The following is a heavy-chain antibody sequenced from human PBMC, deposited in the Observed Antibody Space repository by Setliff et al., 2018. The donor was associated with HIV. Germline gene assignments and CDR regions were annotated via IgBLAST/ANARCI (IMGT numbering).Heavy chain of an antibody. D-gene: IGHD3-9*01. V-gene: IGHV1-46*01. Sequence: GASVKVSCKASGYTFTSYYMHWVRQAPGQGLEWMGIINPSGGSTTYAQRFQGRVTITIDTSASTAYMELSSLRSEDTAVYYCAREHDSLTGYSFDFWGQGTLVTVSS. CDR2: INPSGGST. CDR3: AREHDSLTGYSFDF. CDR1: GYTFTSYY. J-gene: IGHJ4*02.